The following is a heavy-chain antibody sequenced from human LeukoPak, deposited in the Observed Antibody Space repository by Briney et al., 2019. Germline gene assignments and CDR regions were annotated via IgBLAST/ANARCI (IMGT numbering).Heavy chain of an antibody. Sequence: ASVKVSCKASGYTFTDYYMHWVRQAPGQGLEWMGWINPNSGGTNYAQKLQGRVAMTTDTSTSTAYMELRSLRSDDTAVYYCAREIEYCTNGVCFPWFDPWGQGTLVTVSS. D-gene: IGHD2-8*01. CDR1: GYTFTDYY. CDR3: AREIEYCTNGVCFPWFDP. CDR2: INPNSGGT. J-gene: IGHJ5*02. V-gene: IGHV1-2*02.